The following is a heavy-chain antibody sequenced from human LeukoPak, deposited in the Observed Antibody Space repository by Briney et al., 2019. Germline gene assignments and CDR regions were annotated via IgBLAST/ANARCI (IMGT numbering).Heavy chain of an antibody. J-gene: IGHJ4*02. D-gene: IGHD5-18*01. CDR3: GRGYSYGRVDY. Sequence: GASVKVSCKASGYTFTSYGISWVRQAPGQGLEWMGWISAYNGNTDYAQKLQGRVTMTTDTSTSTACMELRSLRSDDTAVYYCGRGYSYGRVDYWGQGTLVTVSS. CDR1: GYTFTSYG. CDR2: ISAYNGNT. V-gene: IGHV1-18*01.